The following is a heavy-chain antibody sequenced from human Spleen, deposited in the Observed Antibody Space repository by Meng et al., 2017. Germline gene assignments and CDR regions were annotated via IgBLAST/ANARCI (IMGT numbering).Heavy chain of an antibody. D-gene: IGHD2-2*01. CDR3: ARDSAAINIVVVPANYYYYYGMDV. CDR2: ISAYNGNT. Sequence: ASVKVSCKASGYTFTSYGISWGRQAPGQGLEWMGWISAYNGNTNYAQKRQGRVTMTTDTSTRTAYMELRSLRSDDTAVYYCARDSAAINIVVVPANYYYYYGMDVWGQGTMVTVSS. V-gene: IGHV1-18*01. J-gene: IGHJ6*02. CDR1: GYTFTSYG.